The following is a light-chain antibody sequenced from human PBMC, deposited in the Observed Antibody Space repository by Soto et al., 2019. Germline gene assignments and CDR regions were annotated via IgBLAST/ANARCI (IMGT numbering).Light chain of an antibody. CDR1: QSISSW. J-gene: IGKJ2*01. CDR3: QQDNSYSYN. Sequence: DIQMTQSPSTLSASVGDRVTITCRASQSISSWLAWYQQKPGKAPKLLLYKASSLESGVPSRFSGSGSGTEFTLTISSLQPDDFATYYCQQDNSYSYNFGQGTRLEIK. V-gene: IGKV1-5*03. CDR2: KAS.